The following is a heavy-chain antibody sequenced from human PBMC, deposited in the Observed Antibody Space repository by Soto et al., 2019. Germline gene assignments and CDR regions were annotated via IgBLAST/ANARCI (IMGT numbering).Heavy chain of an antibody. CDR3: ARGKLRGYDDFDY. CDR1: GFTFSDYY. Sequence: QMQLVESGGGLVKPGGSLRLSCAASGFTFSDYYMNWIRQAPGKGLEWVSYISSGSTYTNYADSVKGRFIISRDNAKNSLYLQMNSLRAEDTAVYYCARGKLRGYDDFDYWGQGNLVTVSS. V-gene: IGHV3-11*06. D-gene: IGHD5-12*01. CDR2: ISSGSTYT. J-gene: IGHJ4*02.